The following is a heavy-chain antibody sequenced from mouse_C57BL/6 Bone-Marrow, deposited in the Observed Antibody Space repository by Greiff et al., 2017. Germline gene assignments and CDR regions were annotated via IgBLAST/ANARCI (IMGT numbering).Heavy chain of an antibody. CDR3: VRNEGYAMDY. CDR2: IRSKSNNYAT. V-gene: IGHV10-1*01. Sequence: EVKVVESGGGLVQPKGSLKLSCAASGFSFNTYAMNWVRQAPGKGLEWVARIRSKSNNYATYYADSVKDRFTISRDDSESMLYLQMNNLKTEDTAMYYCVRNEGYAMDYWGQGTSVTVSS. CDR1: GFSFNTYA. J-gene: IGHJ4*01.